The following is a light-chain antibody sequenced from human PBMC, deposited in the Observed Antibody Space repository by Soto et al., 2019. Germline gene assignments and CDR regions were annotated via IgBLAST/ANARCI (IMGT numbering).Light chain of an antibody. CDR3: QNYNSYSEA. CDR2: KAS. V-gene: IGKV1-5*03. J-gene: IGKJ1*01. Sequence: DFQRTRATSTLSASVRDSGTSTVRASQSISSWLAWYQQKPGKAPKLLIYKASTLKSGVPSRFSGSGSGTEFTLTISSLQPDDFATYYCQNYNSYSEAFGQGTKVDIK. CDR1: QSISSW.